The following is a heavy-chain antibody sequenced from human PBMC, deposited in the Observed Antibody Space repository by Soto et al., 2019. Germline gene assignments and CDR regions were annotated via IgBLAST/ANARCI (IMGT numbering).Heavy chain of an antibody. D-gene: IGHD3-16*01. Sequence: PGGSLRLSCAASGFTFSSYGMHWVRQAPGKGLEWVAVIWYDGSNKYYADSVKGRFTISRDNSKNTLYLQMNSLRAEDTAVYYCAKDSSTYYDYIWGTEALKNWGQGTLVTVSS. V-gene: IGHV3-30*02. J-gene: IGHJ4*02. CDR1: GFTFSSYG. CDR3: AKDSSTYYDYIWGTEALKN. CDR2: IWYDGSNK.